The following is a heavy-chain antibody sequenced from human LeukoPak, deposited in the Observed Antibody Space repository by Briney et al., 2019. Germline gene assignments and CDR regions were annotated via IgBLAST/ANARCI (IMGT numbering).Heavy chain of an antibody. D-gene: IGHD6-19*01. CDR2: MYYGGNT. CDR1: GGSISGYY. J-gene: IGHJ4*02. V-gene: IGHV4-59*01. Sequence: PSETLSLTCTVSGGSISGYYWSWIRQPPGKGLEWIGYMYYGGNTSYNPSLESRVTISVDTSKNQFSLKLSSVTAADTAVYYCARGPTISSGWYYYFHYWGQGTLVTVSS. CDR3: ARGPTISSGWYYYFHY.